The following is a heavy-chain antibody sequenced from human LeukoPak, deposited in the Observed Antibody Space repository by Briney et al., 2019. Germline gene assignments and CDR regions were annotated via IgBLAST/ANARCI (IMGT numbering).Heavy chain of an antibody. V-gene: IGHV3-23*01. Sequence: GSLRLSCAASGFTFSSYAMSWVRQAPGKGLEWVSAISNSGGSTYYADSVKGRFTISRDNSKNTLYLQMNSLRAEDTAVYYCAKGPYYYYGMDVWGQGTTVTVSS. CDR1: GFTFSSYA. CDR2: ISNSGGST. J-gene: IGHJ6*02. CDR3: AKGPYYYYGMDV.